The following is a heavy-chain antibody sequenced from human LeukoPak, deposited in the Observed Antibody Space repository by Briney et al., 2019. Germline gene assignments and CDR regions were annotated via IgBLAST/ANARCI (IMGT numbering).Heavy chain of an antibody. J-gene: IGHJ4*02. Sequence: GGSLRLSCAAPGFTFSSYWMSWVRQAPGKGLEWVANIKQDGSEKYYVDSVKGRFTISRDNAKNSLYLQMNSLRAEDTAVYYCAREIDYWGQGTLVTVSS. CDR2: IKQDGSEK. V-gene: IGHV3-7*01. CDR3: AREIDY. CDR1: GFTFSSYW.